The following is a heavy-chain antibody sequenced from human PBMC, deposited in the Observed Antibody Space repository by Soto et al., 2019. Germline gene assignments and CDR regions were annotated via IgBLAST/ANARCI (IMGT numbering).Heavy chain of an antibody. CDR1: GGSISSYY. J-gene: IGHJ4*02. V-gene: IGHV4-59*01. Sequence: SETLSLTCTVSGGSISSYYWSWIRQPPGKGLEWIGYIYYSGSTNYNPSLKSRVTISVDTSKNQFSLKLSSVTAADTAVYYCASSTVSQSFFDYWGQGTLVTVSS. CDR3: ASSTVSQSFFDY. D-gene: IGHD4-17*01. CDR2: IYYSGST.